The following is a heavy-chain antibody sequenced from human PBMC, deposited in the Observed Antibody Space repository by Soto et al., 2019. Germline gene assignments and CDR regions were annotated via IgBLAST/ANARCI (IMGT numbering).Heavy chain of an antibody. CDR2: ISAYNCNR. V-gene: IGHV1-18*01. D-gene: IGHD2-2*01. Sequence: QVQLVQSGADVKKPGASVKVSCKASGYTFTSYGISWVRQSPGQGLEWMGWISAYNCNRNYAQNLEGRVTMTTDTYTSTAYMELRSRRAADAAVYYCARGYWSSTRCYFVYWGQGTMVTVSS. CDR1: GYTFTSYG. J-gene: IGHJ4*02. CDR3: ARGYWSSTRCYFVY.